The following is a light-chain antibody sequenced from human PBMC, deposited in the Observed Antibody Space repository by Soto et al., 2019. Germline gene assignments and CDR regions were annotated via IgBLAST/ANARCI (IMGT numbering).Light chain of an antibody. CDR3: CSSGGSPTYV. J-gene: IGLJ1*01. CDR1: SSNVGSYKL. Sequence: QSALTQPASVSGSPGQSITISCTRTSSNVGSYKLVSWYQQHPDKAPKLMIFEVNTRPSGVSNRFSGSKSGNTASLTMSWLKVGDEADYYCCSSGGSPTYVVGTGPKVTVL. V-gene: IGLV2-23*02. CDR2: EVN.